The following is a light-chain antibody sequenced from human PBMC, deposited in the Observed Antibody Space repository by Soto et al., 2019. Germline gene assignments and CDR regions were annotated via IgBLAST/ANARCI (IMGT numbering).Light chain of an antibody. Sequence: EIVLTQAPCTLSLSPGERATLSCRASQSVRSSYLAWYQQKPGQAPRLLIYIASSRAPGIPDRFSGSGSGTDFTLTISRLEPEDFAVYYCQQYGSSPWTFGQGSKVEIK. J-gene: IGKJ1*01. CDR2: IAS. CDR3: QQYGSSPWT. CDR1: QSVRSSY. V-gene: IGKV3-20*01.